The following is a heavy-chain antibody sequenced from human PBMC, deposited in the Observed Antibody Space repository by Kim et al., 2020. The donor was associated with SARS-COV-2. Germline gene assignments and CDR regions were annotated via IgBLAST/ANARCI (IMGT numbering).Heavy chain of an antibody. J-gene: IGHJ6*01. CDR2: ISSNGGST. CDR3: ARDQGDSSGYYFYHYYY. CDR1: GFTFSSYA. D-gene: IGHD3-22*01. V-gene: IGHV3-64*01. Sequence: GGSLRLSCAASGFTFSSYAMHWVRQAPGKGLEYVSAISSNGGSTYYANSVKGRFTISRDNSKNTLYLQMGSLRAEDMAVYYCARDQGDSSGYYFYHYYY.